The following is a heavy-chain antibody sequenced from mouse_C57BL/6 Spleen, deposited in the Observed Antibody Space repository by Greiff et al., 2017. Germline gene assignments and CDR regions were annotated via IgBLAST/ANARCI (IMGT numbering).Heavy chain of an antibody. CDR2: INYDGSST. CDR3: AREGYYYSNYSSYWYFDV. V-gene: IGHV5-16*01. D-gene: IGHD2-5*01. CDR1: GFTFSDYY. Sequence: EVKLMESEGGLVQPGSSMKLSCTASGFTFSDYYMAWVRQVPEKGLEWVANINYDGSSTYYLDSLKSRFIISRDNAKNILYLQMSSLKSEDTATYYCAREGYYYSNYSSYWYFDVWGTGTTVTASS. J-gene: IGHJ1*03.